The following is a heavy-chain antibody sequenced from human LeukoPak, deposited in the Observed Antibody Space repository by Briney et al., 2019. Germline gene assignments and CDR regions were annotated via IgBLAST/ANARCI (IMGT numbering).Heavy chain of an antibody. D-gene: IGHD3-10*01. CDR3: ARRQYSVRSPFDY. V-gene: IGHV4-39*01. Sequence: SETLSLTCTVSGGSISSSSYYWGWIRQPPGKGLEWIGSIYYSGSTYYNPSLKSRVTISVDTSKNQFSLKLSSVTAADTAVYYCARRQYSVRSPFDYWGQGTLVTVSS. CDR1: GGSISSSSYY. J-gene: IGHJ4*02. CDR2: IYYSGST.